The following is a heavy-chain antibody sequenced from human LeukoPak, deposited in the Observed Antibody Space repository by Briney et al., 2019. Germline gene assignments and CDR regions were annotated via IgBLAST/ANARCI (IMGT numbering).Heavy chain of an antibody. CDR2: IYYSGST. V-gene: IGHV4-39*07. CDR3: AREVVGYCSGGSCWYD. Sequence: GSLRLSCAASGFTFSSYEMNWVRQAPGKGLEWIGSIYYSGSTYYNPSLKSRVTISVDTSKNQFSLKLSSVTAADTAVYYCAREVVGYCSGGSCWYDWGQGTLVTVSS. J-gene: IGHJ4*02. CDR1: GFTFSSYE. D-gene: IGHD2-15*01.